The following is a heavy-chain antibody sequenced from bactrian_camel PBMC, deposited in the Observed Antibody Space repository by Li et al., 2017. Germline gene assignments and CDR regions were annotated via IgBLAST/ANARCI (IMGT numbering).Heavy chain of an antibody. CDR2: IAKWGT. Sequence: HVQLVESGGGSVEAGGSLRLSCAASGYNFDISWCMGWFRQAPGKEREAIARIAKWGTFYGDAVKGRFTISKDVAKSILYLQMDNLKPEDTAMYYCAAFTRPSWAMGSWLSRYQYTDWGQGTQVTVS. D-gene: IGHD3*01. J-gene: IGHJ4*01. CDR1: GYNFDISWC. V-gene: IGHV3S60*01. CDR3: AAFTRPSWAMGSWLSRYQYTD.